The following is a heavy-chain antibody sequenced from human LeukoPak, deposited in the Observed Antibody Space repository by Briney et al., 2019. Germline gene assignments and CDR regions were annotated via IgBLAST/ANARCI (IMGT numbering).Heavy chain of an antibody. CDR2: IIPIFGTA. V-gene: IGHV1-69*13. CDR1: GYTFTGYY. Sequence: SVKVSCKASGYTFTGYYTHWVRQAPGQGLEWMGGIIPIFGTANYAQKFQGRVTITADESTSTAYVELSSLRYEDTAVYYCARVWCSGGSCYSSRGAFDIWGQGTMVTVSS. J-gene: IGHJ3*02. CDR3: ARVWCSGGSCYSSRGAFDI. D-gene: IGHD2-15*01.